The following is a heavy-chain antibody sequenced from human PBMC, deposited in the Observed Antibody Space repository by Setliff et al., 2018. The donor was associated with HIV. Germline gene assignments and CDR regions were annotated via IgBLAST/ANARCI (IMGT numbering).Heavy chain of an antibody. Sequence: GGSLRLSCAASGFTFSAYWMSWVRQAPGKGLERVANIKPDGSDKCYVDSVKGRFTISRDNAKNSLYLQMNSLRAEDTAVYYCAKTSSSSEYYFDYWGQGTLVTVSS. J-gene: IGHJ4*02. V-gene: IGHV3-7*01. CDR3: AKTSSSSEYYFDY. CDR1: GFTFSAYW. D-gene: IGHD6-13*01. CDR2: IKPDGSDK.